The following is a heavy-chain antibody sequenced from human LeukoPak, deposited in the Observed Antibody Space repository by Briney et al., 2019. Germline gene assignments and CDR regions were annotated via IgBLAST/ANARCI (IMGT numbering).Heavy chain of an antibody. Sequence: ASVKVSCRASGYAFSTYGINWVRQAPGQGLEWMGWINPNSGGTNYAQKFQGRVTMTRDTSISTAYMELSRLRSDDTAVYYCARAQTSQYYDFWSGYPIDYWGQGTLVTVSS. CDR1: GYAFSTYG. CDR3: ARAQTSQYYDFWSGYPIDY. CDR2: INPNSGGT. V-gene: IGHV1-2*02. D-gene: IGHD3-3*01. J-gene: IGHJ4*02.